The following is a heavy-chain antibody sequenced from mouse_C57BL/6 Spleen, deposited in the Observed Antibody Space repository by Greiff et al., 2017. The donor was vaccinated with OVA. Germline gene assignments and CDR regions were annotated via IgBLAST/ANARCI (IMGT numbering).Heavy chain of an antibody. D-gene: IGHD2-3*01. CDR1: GYTFTSYA. J-gene: IGHJ2*01. V-gene: IGHV1-85*01. Sequence: VQLQQSGPELVKPGASVKLSCKASGYTFTSYAIHWVKQRPGQGLEWIGWFYPRDGSTKYNEKFKGKATLTVDTSSSTAYMELHSLTSEDSAVYFGGRRGYSYSFDYWGQGTTLTVSS. CDR2: FYPRDGST. CDR3: GRRGYSYSFDY.